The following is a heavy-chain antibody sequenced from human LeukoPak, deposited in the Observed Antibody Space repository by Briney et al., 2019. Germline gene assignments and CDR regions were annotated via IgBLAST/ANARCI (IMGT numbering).Heavy chain of an antibody. D-gene: IGHD6-19*01. V-gene: IGHV1-69*05. CDR3: ARDITVAGNRFDY. CDR2: IIPIFGTA. Sequence: ASVKVSCKPSGGTFSSYAISWVRQAPGQRLEWMGGIIPIFGTANYAQKFQGRVTITTDESTSTAYMELSSLRSEDTAVYYCARDITVAGNRFDYWGQGTLVTVSS. CDR1: GGTFSSYA. J-gene: IGHJ4*02.